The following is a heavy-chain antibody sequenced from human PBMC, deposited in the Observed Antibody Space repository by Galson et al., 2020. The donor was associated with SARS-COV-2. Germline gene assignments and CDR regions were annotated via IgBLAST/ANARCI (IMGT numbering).Heavy chain of an antibody. V-gene: IGHV4-38-2*02. Sequence: SETLSLTCTVSGYSISSGYFWGWIRQPPGKGLEWMGSIYHSGSTYYNPSLKSRVTISVETSKNQFSLKLSSVPAADTAVYYCATYSVVVVAPTPLRADYWGQGTLVTVSS. CDR1: GYSISSGYF. CDR3: ATYSVVVVAPTPLRADY. D-gene: IGHD2-15*01. J-gene: IGHJ4*02. CDR2: IYHSGST.